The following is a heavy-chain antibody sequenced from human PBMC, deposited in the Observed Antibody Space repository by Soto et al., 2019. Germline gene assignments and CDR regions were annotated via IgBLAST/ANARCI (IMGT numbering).Heavy chain of an antibody. J-gene: IGHJ6*02. Sequence: QVQLQESGPGLVKPSQTLSLTCTVSGGSISSGGYYWSWIRQHPGKGLEWIGYIYYSGSTYYNPSLKSRVTISVETSKTQSSLKLSSVTAADTAVYYCAASCVGCGGFNYYGMDVWGQGTTVTVSS. CDR2: IYYSGST. CDR1: GGSISSGGYY. CDR3: AASCVGCGGFNYYGMDV. D-gene: IGHD2-21*01. V-gene: IGHV4-31*03.